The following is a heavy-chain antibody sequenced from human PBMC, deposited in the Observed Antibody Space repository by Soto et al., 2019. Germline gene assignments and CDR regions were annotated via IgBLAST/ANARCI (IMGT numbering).Heavy chain of an antibody. D-gene: IGHD3-22*01. CDR3: ATGGERDYYDTSGWR. CDR2: IIPIFGTV. CDR1: GGTFSNYA. Sequence: QVQLVQSGAEVKKPGSSVKVSCKASGGTFSNYALDWVRQAPGQGLEWMGGIIPIFGTVRHAQNFQGRVTXTXXXSXTTAYMELSSLRSEDSAMYYCATGGERDYYDTSGWRWGQGTLVTVSS. J-gene: IGHJ1*01. V-gene: IGHV1-69*05.